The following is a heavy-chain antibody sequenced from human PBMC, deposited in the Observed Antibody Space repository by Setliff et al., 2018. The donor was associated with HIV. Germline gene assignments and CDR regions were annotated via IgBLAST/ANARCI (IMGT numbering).Heavy chain of an antibody. Sequence: ASVKVSCKASGYIFTTFGFSWVRQAPGQGLEWMGWINTHNGNTHYAQRFQGRVTMTRDTSTTTAYMGLRSLRSDDTAVYYCARATGAADLWGQGTKVTVSS. D-gene: IGHD6-13*01. CDR2: INTHNGNT. CDR1: GYIFTTFG. J-gene: IGHJ5*02. V-gene: IGHV1-18*01. CDR3: ARATGAADL.